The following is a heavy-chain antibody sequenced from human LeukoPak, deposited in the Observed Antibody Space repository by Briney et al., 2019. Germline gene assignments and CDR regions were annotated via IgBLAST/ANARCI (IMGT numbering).Heavy chain of an antibody. V-gene: IGHV3-23*01. CDR2: ICASGGCT. D-gene: IGHD2-2*01. J-gene: IGHJ1*01. Sequence: GGSLRLSCAASGFTFRTYAMTWVRQAPGKGLEWVSAICASGGCTFYADSVKGRFTMSRDNSKNTLYLQMNSLRVEDTALYYCARLTDSSSQHWGQGTLVTVSS. CDR1: GFTFRTYA. CDR3: ARLTDSSSQH.